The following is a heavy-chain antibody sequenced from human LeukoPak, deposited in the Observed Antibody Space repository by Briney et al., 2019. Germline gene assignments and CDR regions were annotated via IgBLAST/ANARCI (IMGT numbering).Heavy chain of an antibody. J-gene: IGHJ4*02. Sequence: GGSLRLSCSASGFTFSSSAMHWVSQAPGKGLEYVSAISSNGGSTYYADSVKGRFTISRDNSKNTLYLQMSSLRAEDTAVYYCVKGYCSSISCFGDYWGQGTLVTFSS. D-gene: IGHD2-2*01. V-gene: IGHV3-64D*09. CDR3: VKGYCSSISCFGDY. CDR1: GFTFSSSA. CDR2: ISSNGGST.